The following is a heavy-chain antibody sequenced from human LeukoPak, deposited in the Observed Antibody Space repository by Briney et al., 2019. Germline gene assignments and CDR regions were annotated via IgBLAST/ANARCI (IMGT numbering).Heavy chain of an antibody. CDR1: GFSVSSSY. CDR3: VRDCGGDSDY. CDR2: ISRSGST. D-gene: IGHD4-17*01. J-gene: IGHJ4*02. V-gene: IGHV3-66*01. Sequence: GGSLRLSCAASGFSVSSSYMSWVRQAPGKGLECVLVISRSGSTYYADSVKGRFTISRDNSKNTLYLQMNSLRAEDTAVYYCVRDCGGDSDYWGQGTLVTVSS.